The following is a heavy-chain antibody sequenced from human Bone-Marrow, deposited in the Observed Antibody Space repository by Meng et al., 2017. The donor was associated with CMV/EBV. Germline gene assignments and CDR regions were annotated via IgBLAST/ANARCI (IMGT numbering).Heavy chain of an antibody. D-gene: IGHD3-10*02. Sequence: ASVKVSCKASGYTFIAYYMHWVRQAPGQGLEWMGWINPNSGDTNYAQKFQGRVSMTRDTSISTAYMELSRLRSDDTAVYYCARLTSMFGMDVWGQGTTVTVSS. V-gene: IGHV1-2*02. CDR1: GYTFIAYY. CDR2: INPNSGDT. CDR3: ARLTSMFGMDV. J-gene: IGHJ6*02.